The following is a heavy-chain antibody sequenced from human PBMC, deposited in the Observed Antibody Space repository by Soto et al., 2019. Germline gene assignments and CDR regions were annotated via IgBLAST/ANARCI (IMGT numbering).Heavy chain of an antibody. CDR3: ARGPLWFGELLGPLYY. CDR2: INHSGST. Sequence: SETLSLTCAVYGGSFSCYYWSWIRQPPGKGLEWIGEINHSGSTNYNPSLKSRVTISVDTSKNQFSLKLSSVTAADTAVYYCARGPLWFGELLGPLYYWGQGTLVTVSS. J-gene: IGHJ4*02. V-gene: IGHV4-34*01. CDR1: GGSFSCYY. D-gene: IGHD3-10*01.